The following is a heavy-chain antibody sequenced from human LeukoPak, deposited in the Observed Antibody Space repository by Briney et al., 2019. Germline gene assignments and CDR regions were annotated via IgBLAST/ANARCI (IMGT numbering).Heavy chain of an antibody. Sequence: SETLSLTCTVSGGSISSYYWSWIRQPAGKGLEWIGRIYTSGSTNYNPSLKSRVTMSVDTSKNQLSLKLSSVTAADTAVYYCARDKRYFDWVQKYYYYYGMDVWGQGTTVTVSS. CDR2: IYTSGST. CDR3: ARDKRYFDWVQKYYYYYGMDV. CDR1: GGSISSYY. V-gene: IGHV4-4*07. D-gene: IGHD3-9*01. J-gene: IGHJ6*02.